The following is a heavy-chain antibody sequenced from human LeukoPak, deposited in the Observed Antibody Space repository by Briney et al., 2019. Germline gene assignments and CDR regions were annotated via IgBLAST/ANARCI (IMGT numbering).Heavy chain of an antibody. D-gene: IGHD3-3*01. V-gene: IGHV4-30-2*01. CDR2: ILHSGST. CDR1: GGSITSGTYY. Sequence: SETLSLTCDVSGGSITSGTYYWSWIRQPPGTGLEWIGYILHSGSTYQNPSLKGRVTISVDTSKSQFSLKLSSVTAADTAVYYCARTRDFWNGYFDYWGQGTLVTVSS. J-gene: IGHJ4*02. CDR3: ARTRDFWNGYFDY.